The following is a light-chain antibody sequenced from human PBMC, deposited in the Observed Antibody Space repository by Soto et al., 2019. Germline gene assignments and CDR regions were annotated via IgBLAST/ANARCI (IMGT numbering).Light chain of an antibody. Sequence: DIQMTQSPSTLSASVGDRVTITCRASQSISSWLAWYQQKPGKAPKLLIYDASSLESGVPSRFSGSGSGTEFTLTIISLQPDDFATYYCQQDNSYSITFGQGRRLEI. V-gene: IGKV1-5*01. CDR3: QQDNSYSIT. CDR2: DAS. J-gene: IGKJ5*01. CDR1: QSISSW.